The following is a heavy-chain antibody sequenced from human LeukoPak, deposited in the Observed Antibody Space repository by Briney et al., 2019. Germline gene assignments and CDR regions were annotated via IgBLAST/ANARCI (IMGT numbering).Heavy chain of an antibody. Sequence: PSETLSLTCAVSGGSISSYYWSWIRQPPGKGLEWIGYIYSTGNTNYNPSLKSRVTISVDTSKNQFSLKLTSVTAADTAVYYCARGEMATNAGGGMDVWGQGTTVTVSS. CDR1: GGSISSYY. V-gene: IGHV4-59*01. CDR2: IYSTGNT. CDR3: ARGEMATNAGGGMDV. D-gene: IGHD5-24*01. J-gene: IGHJ6*02.